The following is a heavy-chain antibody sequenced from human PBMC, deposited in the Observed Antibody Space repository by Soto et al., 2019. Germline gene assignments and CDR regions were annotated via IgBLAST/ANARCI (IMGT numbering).Heavy chain of an antibody. J-gene: IGHJ5*02. D-gene: IGHD6-13*01. CDR3: ARGRRYSSGWSLTPRLPDNWFDP. Sequence: QVQLQESGPGLVKPSQTLSLTCTVSGGSISSWDYYWRWIRQPPGEGLEWIGYLYYSGSTYYNPSLKGRVTITEDASKNQFCLKLSSGTAADTAVYYCARGRRYSSGWSLTPRLPDNWFDPWGQGPLVPVST. CDR2: LYYSGST. CDR1: GGSISSWDYY. V-gene: IGHV4-30-4*01.